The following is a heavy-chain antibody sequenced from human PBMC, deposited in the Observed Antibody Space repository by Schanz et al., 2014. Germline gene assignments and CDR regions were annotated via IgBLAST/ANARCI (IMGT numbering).Heavy chain of an antibody. J-gene: IGHJ6*03. CDR2: IGGSGDST. D-gene: IGHD3-10*01. CDR3: ARVSMEFERGKSYYYYMDV. Sequence: EVHLLESGGGLVQPGGSLRLSCAASGFTFSNHALSWVRQAPGKGLEWVSGIGGSGDSTHYADSVKGRFIISRDNSKNTLYLQVNSLRAEDTAVYYCARVSMEFERGKSYYYYMDVWGRGTTVTVSS. V-gene: IGHV3-23*01. CDR1: GFTFSNHA.